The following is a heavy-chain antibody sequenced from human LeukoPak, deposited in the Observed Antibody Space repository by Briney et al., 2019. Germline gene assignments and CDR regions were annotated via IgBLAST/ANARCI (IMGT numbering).Heavy chain of an antibody. CDR3: AKLLTGGYSYGQNDC. Sequence: GGSLRLSCAASGFTFSSYGMHWVRQAPGKGLEWVAFIRYDGSNEYYADSVKGRFTISRDNSKNTLYLQMNSLRAEDTAVYYCAKLLTGGYSYGQNDCWGQGTLVTVSS. J-gene: IGHJ4*02. CDR1: GFTFSSYG. V-gene: IGHV3-30*02. CDR2: IRYDGSNE. D-gene: IGHD5-18*01.